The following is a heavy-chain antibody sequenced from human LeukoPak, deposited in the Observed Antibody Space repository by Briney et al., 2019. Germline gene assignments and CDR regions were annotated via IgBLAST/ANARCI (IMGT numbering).Heavy chain of an antibody. Sequence: GGSLRLSCAASGFTFSSYSMNWVRQAPGKGLEWVSSISSSSSYVYYADSVKGRFAISRDNAKNSLYLQMNSLRGEDTAVYYCAREGEQRGYSGYIDYWGQGTLVTVSS. CDR1: GFTFSSYS. CDR2: ISSSSSYV. J-gene: IGHJ4*02. CDR3: AREGEQRGYSGYIDY. D-gene: IGHD5-12*01. V-gene: IGHV3-21*01.